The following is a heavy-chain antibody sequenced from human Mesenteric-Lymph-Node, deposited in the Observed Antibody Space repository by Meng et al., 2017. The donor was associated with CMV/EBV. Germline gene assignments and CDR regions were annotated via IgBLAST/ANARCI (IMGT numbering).Heavy chain of an antibody. Sequence: LGTSGVGVGWIRQPPGKALEWLALIYWDDDKRYSPSMKSRLTITKDTSKNQVVLTMTNMDPVDTATYYCALGYYYGSGSPQGAFDYWGQGTLVTVSS. CDR2: IYWDDDK. V-gene: IGHV2-5*02. J-gene: IGHJ4*02. CDR1: LGTSGVG. D-gene: IGHD3-10*01. CDR3: ALGYYYGSGSPQGAFDY.